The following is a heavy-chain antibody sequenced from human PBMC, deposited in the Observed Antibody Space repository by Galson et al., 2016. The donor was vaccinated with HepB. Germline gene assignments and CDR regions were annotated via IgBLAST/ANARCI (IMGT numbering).Heavy chain of an antibody. CDR1: EFTFSTYT. V-gene: IGHV3-23*01. D-gene: IGHD1-1*01. CDR3: AKDRYWNRDFDY. Sequence: SLRLSCAASEFTFSTYTMSWVRQAPGKGLEWVSGTDGRGGSTYYADSVKGRFTISRDNSKNTMYLQMNSLKAEDTAIYYCAKDRYWNRDFDYWGQGTLVTVSS. CDR2: TDGRGGST. J-gene: IGHJ4*02.